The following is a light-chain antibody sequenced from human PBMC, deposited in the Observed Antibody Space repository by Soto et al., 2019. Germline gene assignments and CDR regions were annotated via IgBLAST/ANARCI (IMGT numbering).Light chain of an antibody. V-gene: IGKV3-20*01. Sequence: EIVLTQSPGTLSLSPGERATLSCRASQSVSSSYLAWYKQKPGQAPRLLIYGTSSRATAIPDRFSGSGSGTDFTLTLRGLEPEDLAVYYWQQYGSASWTFGQGTKVEIK. J-gene: IGKJ1*01. CDR2: GTS. CDR3: QQYGSASWT. CDR1: QSVSSSY.